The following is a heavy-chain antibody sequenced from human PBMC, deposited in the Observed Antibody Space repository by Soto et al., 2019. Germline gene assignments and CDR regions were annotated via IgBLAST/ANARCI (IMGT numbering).Heavy chain of an antibody. CDR3: ASGHDSYGGGGYSRFDY. D-gene: IGHD2-21*01. Sequence: QVQLVQSGAEVKKPGSSVKVSCKASGGTFSSYSHNWVRQAPGQGLEWMGGFMPMFGTANYAQKFQGRVTFSADESTSTAYMDLSNLRPEDTAVYYCASGHDSYGGGGYSRFDYWGQVTQVSVSS. CDR2: FMPMFGTA. J-gene: IGHJ4*02. V-gene: IGHV1-69*01. CDR1: GGTFSSYS.